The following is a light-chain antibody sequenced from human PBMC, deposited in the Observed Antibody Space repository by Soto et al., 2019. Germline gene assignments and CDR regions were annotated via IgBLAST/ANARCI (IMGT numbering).Light chain of an antibody. CDR1: QSVTSN. Sequence: EIVMTQSPVTLSVSQGERATLSCRASQSVTSNVAWYQQKPGQAPRLLIYGASTRATGIPVRFSGSGSGTEFTLTISSLQSEDFEVYYCQQYKNWPVTFGGGTKV. CDR3: QQYKNWPVT. V-gene: IGKV3-15*01. J-gene: IGKJ4*01. CDR2: GAS.